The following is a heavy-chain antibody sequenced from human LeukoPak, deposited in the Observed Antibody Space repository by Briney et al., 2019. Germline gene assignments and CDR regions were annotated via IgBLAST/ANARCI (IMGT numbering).Heavy chain of an antibody. CDR1: GFTFSDYT. J-gene: IGHJ4*02. V-gene: IGHV3-21*01. Sequence: PGGSLRLSCAASGFTFSDYTLNWVRQAPGKGLEWVSSITTTSAYIYYADSVKGRFTISRDNSKNTLYLQMNSLRAEDTAVYYCAREEDEGYDILTGYPRYYFDYWGQGTLVTVSS. CDR2: ITTTSAYI. CDR3: AREEDEGYDILTGYPRYYFDY. D-gene: IGHD3-9*01.